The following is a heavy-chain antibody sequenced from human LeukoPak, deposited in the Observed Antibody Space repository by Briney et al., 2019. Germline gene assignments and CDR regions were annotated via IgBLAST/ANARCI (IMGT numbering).Heavy chain of an antibody. V-gene: IGHV1-69*02. CDR2: IIPILGIA. CDR1: GGTFSSYT. Sequence: ASVKVSCKASGGTFSSYTISWVRPAPGQGLEWMGRIIPILGIANYAQKFQGRVTITADKSTSTAYMEMSSLRAEDTAVCYCARVPLGYCRSTSCLDLDYWGQGTLVTVSA. D-gene: IGHD2-2*01. J-gene: IGHJ4*02. CDR3: ARVPLGYCRSTSCLDLDY.